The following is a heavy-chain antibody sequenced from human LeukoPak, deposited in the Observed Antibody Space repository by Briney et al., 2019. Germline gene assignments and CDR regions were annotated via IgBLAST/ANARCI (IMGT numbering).Heavy chain of an antibody. CDR2: ISGSGGST. CDR3: ARRNIAAAALDY. V-gene: IGHV3-23*01. Sequence: GGSLRLSCAASGFTFSSYAMRWVRQAPGKGLEWVSAISGSGGSTYYADSVKGRFTISRDNSKNTLYLQMNSLRAEDTAVYYCARRNIAAAALDYWGRGTLVTVSS. CDR1: GFTFSSYA. J-gene: IGHJ4*02. D-gene: IGHD6-13*01.